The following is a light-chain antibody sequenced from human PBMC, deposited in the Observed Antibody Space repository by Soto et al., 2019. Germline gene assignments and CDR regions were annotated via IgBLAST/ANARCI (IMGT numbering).Light chain of an antibody. CDR3: QQYDSYWS. Sequence: DIQMTQSPSTLSASVGDRVTITCRASQRLSSWLAWYQQRPGKAPQLLIYDNSTLESGVPSRFSGSGSGTEFTLTISSLQPEDFATYYCQQYDSYWSFGQGTKVDIK. CDR1: QRLSSW. CDR2: DNS. V-gene: IGKV1-5*01. J-gene: IGKJ1*01.